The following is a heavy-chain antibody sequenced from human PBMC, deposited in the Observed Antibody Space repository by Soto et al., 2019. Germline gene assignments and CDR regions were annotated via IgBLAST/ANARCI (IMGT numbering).Heavy chain of an antibody. D-gene: IGHD2-21*02. CDR2: IYFTGAT. J-gene: IGHJ4*02. CDR3: ASIPRRGYSYGIDY. CDR1: GGSIGSGTSY. Sequence: QVQLQESGPGLVKPSQTLSLTCNVSGGSIGSGTSYWTWIRQHSGEGLEWIGHIYFTGATYSNPSLRSRLTMSVDTSKNQFSLKLTSVTAADTATYYCASIPRRGYSYGIDYWGQGTLVTVSS. V-gene: IGHV4-31*03.